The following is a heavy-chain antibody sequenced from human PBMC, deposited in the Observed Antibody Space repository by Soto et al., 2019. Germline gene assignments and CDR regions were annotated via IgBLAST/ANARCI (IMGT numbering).Heavy chain of an antibody. V-gene: IGHV1-69*13. J-gene: IGHJ4*02. CDR2: IILPFGTP. Sequence: QVRLVQSGAEVKKPGSSVKVSCKASGGTFSNHAINWVRQAPGQGPEWMGVIILPFGTPNYAQRFQGRVRXXAXNSMTTAYMELNGLRSEDTAVYYCARGPDYAGYIDDWGQGSLVTVSS. CDR3: ARGPDYAGYIDD. D-gene: IGHD4-17*01. CDR1: GGTFSNHA.